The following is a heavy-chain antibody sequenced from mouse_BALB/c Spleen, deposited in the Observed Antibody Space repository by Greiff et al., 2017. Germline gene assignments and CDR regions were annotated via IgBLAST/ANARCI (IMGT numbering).Heavy chain of an antibody. CDR3: ARSDSSGYYFDY. CDR1: GYAFTNYL. Sequence: VKLMESGAELVRPGTSVKVSCKASGYAFTNYLIEWVKQRPGQGLEWIGVINPGSGGTNYNEKFKGKATLTADKSSSTAYMQLSSLTSDDSAVYFCARSDSSGYYFDYWGQGTTLTVSS. V-gene: IGHV1-54*01. J-gene: IGHJ2*01. D-gene: IGHD3-2*01. CDR2: INPGSGGT.